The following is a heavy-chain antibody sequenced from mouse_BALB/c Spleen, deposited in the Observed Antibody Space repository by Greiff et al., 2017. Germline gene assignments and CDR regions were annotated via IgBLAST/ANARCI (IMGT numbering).Heavy chain of an antibody. CDR3: AREKYGNYGGAMDY. J-gene: IGHJ4*01. CDR2: ISSGGSYT. CDR1: GFTFSSYA. D-gene: IGHD2-10*02. Sequence: EVQGVESGGGLVKPGGSLKLSCAASGFTFSSYAMSWVRQSPEKRLEWVAEISSGGSYTYYPDTVTGRFTISRDNAKNTLYLEMSSLRSEDTAMYYCAREKYGNYGGAMDYWGQGTSVTVSS. V-gene: IGHV5-9-4*01.